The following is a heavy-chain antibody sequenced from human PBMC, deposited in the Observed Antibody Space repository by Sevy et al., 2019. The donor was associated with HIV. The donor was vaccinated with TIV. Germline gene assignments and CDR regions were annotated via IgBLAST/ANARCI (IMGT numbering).Heavy chain of an antibody. CDR2: ISAYNGNT. Sequence: ASVKVSCKASGYTFTSYGISWVRQAPGEGLEWMGWISAYNGNTNYAQKLQGRVTMTTETSTSTAYMELRSLRSDDTAVYYCARDHGGKIFGLPGAFDFWGQGTMVTVSS. V-gene: IGHV1-18*01. D-gene: IGHD3-3*01. CDR3: ARDHGGKIFGLPGAFDF. J-gene: IGHJ3*01. CDR1: GYTFTSYG.